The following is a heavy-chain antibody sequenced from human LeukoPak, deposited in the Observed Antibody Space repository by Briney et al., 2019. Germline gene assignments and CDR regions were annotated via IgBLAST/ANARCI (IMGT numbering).Heavy chain of an antibody. CDR3: ARVPGSPDWSYFDY. Sequence: GSLRLSCAASGFTVSSNYMSWVRQAPGKGLEWVSVIYSGGSTYYADSVKGRFTISRDNSKNTLYLQMNSLRAEDTAVYYCARVPGSPDWSYFDYWGQGTLVTVSS. CDR1: GFTVSSNY. D-gene: IGHD1-14*01. V-gene: IGHV3-66*01. J-gene: IGHJ4*02. CDR2: IYSGGST.